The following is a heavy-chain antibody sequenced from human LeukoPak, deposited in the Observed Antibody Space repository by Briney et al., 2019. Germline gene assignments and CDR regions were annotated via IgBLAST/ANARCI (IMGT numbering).Heavy chain of an antibody. V-gene: IGHV3-48*03. Sequence: GGSLRLSCAVSGFTFSTSEMNWVRQAPGKGLEWVSYISDSGSAIYYADSVKVRLTISRDNAKNSLYLEMNSLRAEDTAIYYCAKFRARGAFDIWGQGTMVTVSS. J-gene: IGHJ3*02. CDR3: AKFRARGAFDI. CDR1: GFTFSTSE. CDR2: ISDSGSAI.